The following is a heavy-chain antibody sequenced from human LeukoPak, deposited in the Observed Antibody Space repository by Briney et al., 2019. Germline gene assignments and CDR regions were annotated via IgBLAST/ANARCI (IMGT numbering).Heavy chain of an antibody. CDR1: GDSVSINSAA. CDR3: ARFPLSRGELDFDY. Sequence: SPTLSLTFAISGDSVSINSAAWNWIRQSPSRGLEWLGRTYYRSKWYNDYAVSVKSRITINPDTSKNQFFLQLNSVTPEATAGYYCARFPLSRGELDFDYWGQGTLVTVSS. J-gene: IGHJ4*02. V-gene: IGHV6-1*01. D-gene: IGHD1-1*01. CDR2: TYYRSKWYN.